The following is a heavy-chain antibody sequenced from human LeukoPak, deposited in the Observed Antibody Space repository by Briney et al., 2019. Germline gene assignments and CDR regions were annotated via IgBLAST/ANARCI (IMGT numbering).Heavy chain of an antibody. CDR3: ARGKEVEQLVDYYYGMDV. Sequence: PGGSLRLSCAASGFTFNKAWMTWVRQAPGKGLEWVANIKQDGSEKYYVDSVKGRFTISRDNAKNSLYLQMNSLRAEDTAVYYCARGKEVEQLVDYYYGMDVWGQGTTVTVSS. CDR2: IKQDGSEK. CDR1: GFTFNKAW. V-gene: IGHV3-7*05. J-gene: IGHJ6*02. D-gene: IGHD6-6*01.